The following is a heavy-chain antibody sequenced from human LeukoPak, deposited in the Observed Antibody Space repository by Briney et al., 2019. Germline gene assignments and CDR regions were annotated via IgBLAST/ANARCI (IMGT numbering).Heavy chain of an antibody. D-gene: IGHD3-3*01. J-gene: IGHJ4*02. CDR3: ARGRGFWSGSPYFDY. Sequence: SETLSLTCAVYGGSFSGYYWSWIRQPPGKGLEWIGEINHSGSTNYNPSLKSRVTISVDTSKNQFSLKLSSVTAADTAVYYCARGRGFWSGSPYFDYWGQGTLVTVSS. CDR1: GGSFSGYY. V-gene: IGHV4-34*01. CDR2: INHSGST.